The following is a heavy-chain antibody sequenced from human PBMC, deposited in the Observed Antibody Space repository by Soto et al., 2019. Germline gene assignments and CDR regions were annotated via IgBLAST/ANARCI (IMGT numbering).Heavy chain of an antibody. CDR3: AKCLSSYYYYYYGMDV. CDR1: GFTFSSYA. J-gene: IGHJ6*02. V-gene: IGHV3-30*18. Sequence: QVQLVESGGGVVQPGRSLRLSCAASGFTFSSYAMHWVRQAPGKGLEWVAVISYDGSNKYYADSVKGRFTISRDNSKNTLYLQMNSLRAEDTAVYYCAKCLSSYYYYYYGMDVWGQGTTVTVSS. CDR2: ISYDGSNK.